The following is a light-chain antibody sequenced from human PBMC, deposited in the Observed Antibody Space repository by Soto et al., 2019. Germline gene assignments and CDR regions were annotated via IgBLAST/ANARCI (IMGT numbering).Light chain of an antibody. CDR1: QSISSW. J-gene: IGKJ1*01. V-gene: IGKV1-5*01. Sequence: DIQMSQSPSTLSASVGDRFTITCRASQSISSWLAWYQQKPGEAPKLLIYDVSTLESGVPSRFSGSGSGTEFTLTISSLQPDDFATYYCQQYNSYWKMFGQGTKVDIK. CDR2: DVS. CDR3: QQYNSYWKM.